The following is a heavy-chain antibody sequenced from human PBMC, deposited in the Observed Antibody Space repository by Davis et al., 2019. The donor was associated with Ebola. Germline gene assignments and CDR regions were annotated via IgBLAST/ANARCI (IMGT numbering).Heavy chain of an antibody. D-gene: IGHD3-22*01. V-gene: IGHV4-39*07. CDR1: GGSISSSSYY. J-gene: IGHJ4*02. CDR2: IYYSGST. CDR3: AGLYYYDSSGGVDY. Sequence: MPSETLSLTCTVSGGSISSSSYYWGWIRQPPGKGLEWIGSIYYSGSTYYNPSLKSRVTISVDTSKNQFSLKLSSVTAADTAVYYCAGLYYYDSSGGVDYWGQGTLVTVSS.